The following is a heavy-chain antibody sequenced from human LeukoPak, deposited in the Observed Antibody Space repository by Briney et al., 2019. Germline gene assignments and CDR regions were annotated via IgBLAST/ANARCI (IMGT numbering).Heavy chain of an antibody. CDR1: GFTFSSYA. V-gene: IGHV3-48*01. CDR3: ARVRGGRSWYYYGMDV. D-gene: IGHD3-16*01. J-gene: IGHJ6*02. Sequence: GGSLRLSCAASGFTFSSYAMNWVRQAPGKGLEWVSYISSLGSTIYYADSVKGRFTISRDNAKNSLYLQTNSLRAEDTAVYYCARVRGGRSWYYYGMDVWGRGTTVTVSS. CDR2: ISSLGSTI.